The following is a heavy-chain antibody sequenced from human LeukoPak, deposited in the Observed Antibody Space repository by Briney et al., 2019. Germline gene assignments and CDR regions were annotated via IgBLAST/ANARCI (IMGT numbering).Heavy chain of an antibody. CDR3: AREGGDGSNYFDY. Sequence: GGSLRLSCAASGFTFSSYEMNWVRQAPGKGLEWVSYISSSGSPIYYADSVKGRFTISRENAKNSLYLQMNSLRAEDTAVYFCAREGGDGSNYFDYWGQGTLVTGSS. V-gene: IGHV3-48*03. CDR2: ISSSGSPI. D-gene: IGHD5-24*01. J-gene: IGHJ4*02. CDR1: GFTFSSYE.